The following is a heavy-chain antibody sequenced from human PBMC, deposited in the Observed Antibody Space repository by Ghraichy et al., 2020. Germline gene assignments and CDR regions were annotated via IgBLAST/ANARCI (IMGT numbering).Heavy chain of an antibody. V-gene: IGHV3-23*01. CDR2: ISGNSDTT. Sequence: GALRLSCAASGFTFITYGMSWVRQAPGKGLEWGSAISGNSDTTHYAHSVKGRFTISRDSSKNILYMQMNSLRAEDTAVYYCARDSFNYNAKNEDGFDVWGKGPMVTASS. CDR1: GFTFITYG. J-gene: IGHJ3*01. CDR3: ARDSFNYNAKNEDGFDV. D-gene: IGHD1-14*01.